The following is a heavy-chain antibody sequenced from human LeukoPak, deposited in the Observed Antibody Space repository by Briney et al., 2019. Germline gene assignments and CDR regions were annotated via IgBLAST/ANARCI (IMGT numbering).Heavy chain of an antibody. CDR1: GFTFSSYA. J-gene: IGHJ4*02. CDR3: ASRLLEWSNFYY. V-gene: IGHV3-23*01. Sequence: PGGSLRLSCAASGFTFSSYAMSWVRQAPGKGLEWVSAISGSGGSTYYADSVKGRFTISRDNSKNTLYLQMNSLRAEDTAVYYCASRLLEWSNFYYWGQGTLVTVSS. D-gene: IGHD3-3*01. CDR2: ISGSGGST.